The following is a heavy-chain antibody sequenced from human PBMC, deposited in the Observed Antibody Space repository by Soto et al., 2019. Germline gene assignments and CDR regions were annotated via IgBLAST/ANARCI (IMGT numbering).Heavy chain of an antibody. Sequence: EVQLVESGGGLVQPGRSLRLSCAASGFTFDDYATHWVRQAPGKGLEWVSGISWNSGSIGYADSVKGRFTISRDNAKNSLYLQMNSLRAEDTALYYCAKDIDGFDSNYLFDYWGQGTLVTVSS. CDR3: AKDIDGFDSNYLFDY. CDR1: GFTFDDYA. J-gene: IGHJ4*02. V-gene: IGHV3-9*01. CDR2: ISWNSGSI. D-gene: IGHD4-4*01.